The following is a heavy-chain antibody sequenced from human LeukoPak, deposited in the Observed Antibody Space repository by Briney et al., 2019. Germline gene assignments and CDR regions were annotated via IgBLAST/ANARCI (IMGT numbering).Heavy chain of an antibody. J-gene: IGHJ6*02. D-gene: IGHD4-17*01. Sequence: GASVKVSCKASGYTFTNYAMHWVRQAPGQRLEWMGWINAGNGNTKYSQKFQGRVTITRDTSASTAYMELSSLRSEDTAVYYCARDKTSLGYGDRYYYYGMDVWGQGTTVTVSS. CDR1: GYTFTNYA. V-gene: IGHV1-3*01. CDR2: INAGNGNT. CDR3: ARDKTSLGYGDRYYYYGMDV.